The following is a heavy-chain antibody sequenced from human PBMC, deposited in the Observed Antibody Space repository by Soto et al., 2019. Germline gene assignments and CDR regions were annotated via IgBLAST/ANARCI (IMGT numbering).Heavy chain of an antibody. CDR3: ARRYGYSFDY. D-gene: IGHD1-1*01. V-gene: IGHV4-59*08. CDR2: IYNSGRT. Sequence: QPPGKGLEWLGYIYNSGRTNYNPSLTSQVTIQVDTPQHHFSLKRSSVTAADTAVYYCARRYGYSFDYWGQGTLVT. J-gene: IGHJ4*02.